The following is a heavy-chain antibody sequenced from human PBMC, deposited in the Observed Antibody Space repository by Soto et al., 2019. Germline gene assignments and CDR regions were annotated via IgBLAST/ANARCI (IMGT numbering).Heavy chain of an antibody. Sequence: EVQLVESGGGLVQPGGSLRLSCAASGFTFSSYWMSWVRQAPGKGLEWVANIKQDGSEKYYVDSVKGRLTISRDNAKNSLYLQMNSLRAEDTAVYYCARDWTWCGGDCYSFSVFGYWGQGTLVTVSS. D-gene: IGHD2-21*02. CDR3: ARDWTWCGGDCYSFSVFGY. J-gene: IGHJ4*02. CDR1: GFTFSSYW. V-gene: IGHV3-7*05. CDR2: IKQDGSEK.